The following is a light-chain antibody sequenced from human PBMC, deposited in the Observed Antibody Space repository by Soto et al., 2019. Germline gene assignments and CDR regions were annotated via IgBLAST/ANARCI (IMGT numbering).Light chain of an antibody. CDR1: TSDVGSYSL. Sequence: QSALTQPASVSGSPGQSITISCTGTTSDVGSYSLVSWYQQHPGKAPKLMIYEVSNRPSGVSNRFSGSKSGNTASLTISGLQAEDETDYYCFSYTSSGTYVFGTGTKVTVL. V-gene: IGLV2-14*02. J-gene: IGLJ1*01. CDR2: EVS. CDR3: FSYTSSGTYV.